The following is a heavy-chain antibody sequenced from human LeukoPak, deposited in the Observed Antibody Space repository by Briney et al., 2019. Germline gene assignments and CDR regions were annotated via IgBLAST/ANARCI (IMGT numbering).Heavy chain of an antibody. D-gene: IGHD3-10*01. CDR3: ARGLWFGELFY. J-gene: IGHJ4*02. Sequence: ASVKVSCRASGYTFTSYYLHWVRQAPGQGLEWMGIINPSGGSTSYAQKFQGRVTMTRDTSTSTVYMELSSLRSEDTAVYYCARGLWFGELFYWGQGTLVTVSS. CDR1: GYTFTSYY. V-gene: IGHV1-46*01. CDR2: INPSGGST.